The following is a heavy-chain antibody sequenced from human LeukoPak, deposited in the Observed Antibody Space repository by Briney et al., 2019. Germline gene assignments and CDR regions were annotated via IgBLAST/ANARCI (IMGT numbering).Heavy chain of an antibody. CDR2: IIPIFGTA. D-gene: IGHD1-14*01. CDR1: GGTFSSYA. CDR3: ARDPDVNPTEYYCGMDV. J-gene: IGHJ6*02. V-gene: IGHV1-69*13. Sequence: ASVKVSCKASGGTFSSYAISWVRQAPGQGLEWMGGIIPIFGTANYAQKFQGRVTITADESTSTAYMELSSLRSEDTAVYYCARDPDVNPTEYYCGMDVWGQGTTVTVSS.